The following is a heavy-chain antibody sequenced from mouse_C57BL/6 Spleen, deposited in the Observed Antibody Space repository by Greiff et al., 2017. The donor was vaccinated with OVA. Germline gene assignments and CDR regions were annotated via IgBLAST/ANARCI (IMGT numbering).Heavy chain of an antibody. CDR1: GFTFSDYG. D-gene: IGHD2-4*01. Sequence: EVQRVESGGGLVKPGGSLKLSCAASGFTFSDYGMHWVRQAPEKGLEWVAYISSGSSTIYYADTVKGRFTISRDNAKNTLFLQMTSLRSEDTAMYYCARFYDYDGDYAMDDWGQGTSVTVSS. CDR3: ARFYDYDGDYAMDD. CDR2: ISSGSSTI. J-gene: IGHJ4*01. V-gene: IGHV5-17*01.